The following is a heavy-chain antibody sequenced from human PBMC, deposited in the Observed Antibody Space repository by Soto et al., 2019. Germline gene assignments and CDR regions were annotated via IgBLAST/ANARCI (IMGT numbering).Heavy chain of an antibody. Sequence: SETLSLTCTVSGGSVSSGNYYWNWIRQPPGNELEWIAYIYYSGSTNYNPSLKSRVTIPVDTSKNQFSLKLTSVTAADTAVYYCARGRKYYYDNTGPYYFEHWGQGTLVTVSS. CDR1: GGSVSSGNYY. CDR3: ARGRKYYYDNTGPYYFEH. D-gene: IGHD3-22*01. J-gene: IGHJ4*02. CDR2: IYYSGST. V-gene: IGHV4-61*01.